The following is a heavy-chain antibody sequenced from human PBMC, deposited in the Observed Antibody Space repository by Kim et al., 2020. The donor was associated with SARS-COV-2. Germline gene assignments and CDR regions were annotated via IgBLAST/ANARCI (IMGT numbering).Heavy chain of an antibody. V-gene: IGHV3-30*04. Sequence: GGSLRLSCAASGFTFSSYAMHWVRQAPGKGLEWVAVISYDGSNKYYADSVKGRFTISRDNSKNTLYLQMNSLRAEDTAVYYCAGSLWFGELLFDYWGQGTLVTVSS. J-gene: IGHJ4*02. CDR1: GFTFSSYA. CDR3: AGSLWFGELLFDY. D-gene: IGHD3-10*01. CDR2: ISYDGSNK.